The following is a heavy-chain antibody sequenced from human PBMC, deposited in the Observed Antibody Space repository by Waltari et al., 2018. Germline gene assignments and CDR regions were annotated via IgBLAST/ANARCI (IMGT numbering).Heavy chain of an antibody. Sequence: QLQESGPGLVKPSGTLSLSCAVSVDSVTSANWWSWVRQSPQRGLEWIGQVLSTGKTNYSPSFASRVTMSLDVSNNQFSLKVTSATAADTAVYYCARDRGRGLYLDVWGPGTLVTVSP. V-gene: IGHV4-4*02. CDR1: VDSVTSANW. CDR3: ARDRGRGLYLDV. CDR2: VLSTGKT. J-gene: IGHJ4*02. D-gene: IGHD2-15*01.